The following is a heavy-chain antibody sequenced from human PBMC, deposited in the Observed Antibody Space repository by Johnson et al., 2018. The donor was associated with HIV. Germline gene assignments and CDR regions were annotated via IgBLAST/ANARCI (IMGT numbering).Heavy chain of an antibody. CDR2: ISHDGSTK. Sequence: QVQLVESGGGVVQPGRSLRLSCAASGFTFSSYAMHWLRQAPGKGLEWVAVISHDGSTKFYADSVKGRFTISRDNSKNTLYLQMNSLRAEDTAVFYCGMSGVEDAAFDIWVQGTMVTVSS. CDR1: GFTFSSYA. CDR3: GMSGVEDAAFDI. J-gene: IGHJ3*02. D-gene: IGHD7-27*01. V-gene: IGHV3-30*04.